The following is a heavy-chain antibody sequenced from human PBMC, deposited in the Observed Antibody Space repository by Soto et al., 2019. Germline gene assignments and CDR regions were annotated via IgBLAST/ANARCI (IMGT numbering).Heavy chain of an antibody. CDR2: IIPILGIA. D-gene: IGHD5-18*01. V-gene: IGHV1-69*02. J-gene: IGHJ4*02. CDR1: GGTFSSYT. CDR3: ASLGYSYGYDSDY. Sequence: SVKVSCKASGGTFSSYTISWVRQAPGQGLEWMGRIIPILGIANYAQKFQGRVTITADKSTSTAYMELSSLRSADTAVYYCASLGYSYGYDSDYWGEGTLVTVSS.